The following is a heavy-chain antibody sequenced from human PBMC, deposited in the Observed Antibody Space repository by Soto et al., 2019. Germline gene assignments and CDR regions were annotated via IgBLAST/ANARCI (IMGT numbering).Heavy chain of an antibody. CDR1: GGSFSGYY. D-gene: IGHD2-2*01. J-gene: IGHJ4*02. Sequence: SETLSLTCAVYGGSFSGYYWSWIRQPPGKGLEWIGEINHSGSTNYNPSLKSRVTISVDTSKNQFSLKLSSVTAADTAVYYCARAIPKVPAAMVNYWGQGTLVTVSS. V-gene: IGHV4-34*01. CDR3: ARAIPKVPAAMVNY. CDR2: INHSGST.